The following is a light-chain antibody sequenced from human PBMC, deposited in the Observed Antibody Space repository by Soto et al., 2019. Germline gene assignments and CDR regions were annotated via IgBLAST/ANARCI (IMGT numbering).Light chain of an antibody. CDR2: AAS. CDR3: LQDYNYPWT. CDR1: QGIRND. J-gene: IGKJ1*01. V-gene: IGKV1-6*01. Sequence: AIQMTQSPSSLSASVGDRVTITCRASQGIRNDLGLYQHKPGKAPKLLIYAASSLQRGVPSRFSGSGSGTDFTLTISSLQPEDFATYYCLQDYNYPWTFCQGTKVEIK.